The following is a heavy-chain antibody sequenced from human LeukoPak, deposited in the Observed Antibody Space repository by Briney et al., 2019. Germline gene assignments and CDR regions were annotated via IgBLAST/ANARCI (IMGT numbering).Heavy chain of an antibody. CDR1: GYTFTGYY. CDR3: ARRSDDYDSSAYYY. V-gene: IGHV1-8*02. D-gene: IGHD3-22*01. CDR2: VNPNSGNT. Sequence: ASVKVSCKASGYTFTGYYMHWVRQAPGQGLEWMGWVNPNSGNTGYAQKFQGRVTMTMDPSISTAYMELSSLRSEDTAVYYCARRSDDYDSSAYYYWGQGTLVTVSS. J-gene: IGHJ4*02.